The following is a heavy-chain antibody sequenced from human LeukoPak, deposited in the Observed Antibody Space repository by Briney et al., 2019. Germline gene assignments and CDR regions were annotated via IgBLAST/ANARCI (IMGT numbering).Heavy chain of an antibody. D-gene: IGHD4-23*01. CDR1: GFTVSSNY. CDR3: AKDRGPGTVVKPNRIDY. V-gene: IGHV3-53*01. CDR2: IYSGGST. J-gene: IGHJ4*02. Sequence: GGSLRLSCAASGFTVSSNYMSWVRQAPGKGLEWVSVIYSGGSTYYADSVKGRFTISRDNSKNTLYLQMNSLRAEDTAVYYCAKDRGPGTVVKPNRIDYWGQGTLVTVSS.